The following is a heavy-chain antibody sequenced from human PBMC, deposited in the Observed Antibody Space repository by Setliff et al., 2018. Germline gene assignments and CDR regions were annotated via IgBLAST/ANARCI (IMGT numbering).Heavy chain of an antibody. Sequence: ASVKVSCKASGGTFSSYAISWVRQAPGQGLEWMGGIIPIFDTANYAQKFQGRVTITADESTSTAYMELSSLRSEDTAVYYCAKQGMIAPLYYFDYWGQGTTVTVSS. D-gene: IGHD2-15*01. J-gene: IGHJ4*03. CDR1: GGTFSSYA. CDR3: AKQGMIAPLYYFDY. CDR2: IIPIFDTA. V-gene: IGHV1-69*13.